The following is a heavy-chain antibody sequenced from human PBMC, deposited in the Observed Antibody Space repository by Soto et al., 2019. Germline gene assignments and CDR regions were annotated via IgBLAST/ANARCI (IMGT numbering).Heavy chain of an antibody. Sequence: SVKVSCKASGGTFSSYAISWVRQAPGQGLEWMGGIIPIFGTAYYAQKFQGRVTITAYESKSTAYMELSSLRSEDTAVYYCARGSYYDSSCTFLDYWGQGTLVTVST. CDR1: GGTFSSYA. CDR3: ARGSYYDSSCTFLDY. V-gene: IGHV1-69*13. J-gene: IGHJ4*02. D-gene: IGHD3-22*01. CDR2: IIPIFGTA.